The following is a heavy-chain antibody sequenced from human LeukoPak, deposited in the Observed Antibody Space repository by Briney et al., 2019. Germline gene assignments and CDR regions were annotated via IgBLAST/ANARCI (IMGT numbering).Heavy chain of an antibody. Sequence: SENLSLTCIVSGGSISSSSYYWGWIRQPPGKGLEWIGSIYYSGSTYYNPSLKSRVTISVDTSKNQFSLKLSSVTAADTAVYYCARVAYYYDSSGYYYYSYFDYWGQGTLVTVSS. CDR1: GGSISSSSYY. V-gene: IGHV4-39*07. CDR3: ARVAYYYDSSGYYYYSYFDY. CDR2: IYYSGST. D-gene: IGHD3-22*01. J-gene: IGHJ4*02.